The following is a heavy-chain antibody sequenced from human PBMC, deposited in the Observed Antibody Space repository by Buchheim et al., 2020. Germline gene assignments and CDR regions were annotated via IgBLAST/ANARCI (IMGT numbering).Heavy chain of an antibody. CDR1: GYTFTSYY. CDR2: IYPGDGST. V-gene: IGHV1-46*03. D-gene: IGHD6-19*01. CDR3: ARRGGGWRPLDY. J-gene: IGHJ4*02. Sequence: QVQLVQSGAEVKKPGASVKVSCKASGYTFTSYYMHWVRQAPGQGLEWMGIIYPGDGSTTYPQKFQGRVTMTRDMSINTVYMELGSLRSEDTAMYYCARRGGGWRPLDYWGQGTL.